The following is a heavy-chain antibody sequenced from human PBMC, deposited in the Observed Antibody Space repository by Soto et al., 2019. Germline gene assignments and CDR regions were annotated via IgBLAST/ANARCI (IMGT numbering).Heavy chain of an antibody. CDR3: ARGGPCSSGSCYWTNWLDP. D-gene: IGHD2-15*01. J-gene: IGHJ5*02. CDR2: ITHTGTT. V-gene: IGHV4-34*01. CDR1: GGSFTGYY. Sequence: PSETLSLTCAVSGGSFTGYYWSWIRQFSGKGLEWIGEITHTGTTNYNPSLRSRVTISLDTSKNEISLRLSSVTAADTAVYYCARGGPCSSGSCYWTNWLDPWGQGTLVTVYS.